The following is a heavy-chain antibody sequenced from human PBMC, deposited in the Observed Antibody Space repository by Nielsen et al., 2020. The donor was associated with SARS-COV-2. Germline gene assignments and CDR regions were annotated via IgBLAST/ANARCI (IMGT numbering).Heavy chain of an antibody. Sequence: ASVKVSCKASGYTSTSYAMNWVRQAPGQGLEWMGWINTNTGNPTYAQGFTGRFVFSLDTSVSTAYLQISSLKAEDTAVYYCATELITMVRGVIRDAFDIWGQGTMVTVSS. CDR2: INTNTGNP. D-gene: IGHD3-10*01. V-gene: IGHV7-4-1*02. CDR3: ATELITMVRGVIRDAFDI. J-gene: IGHJ3*02. CDR1: GYTSTSYA.